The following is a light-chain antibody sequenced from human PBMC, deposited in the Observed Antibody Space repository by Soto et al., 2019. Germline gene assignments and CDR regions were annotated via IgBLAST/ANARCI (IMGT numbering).Light chain of an antibody. J-gene: IGKJ1*01. CDR3: QQYFSPPPT. Sequence: DIVMTQSPDSLAVSLGERATINCKSSRSVLYSSNNKNYFAWYQQKPGQPPRLLIYWASTRESGVPDRFSGSGSGTDFTLTISSLQAEDVAVFYCQQYFSPPPTFGQGTKVEIK. CDR2: WAS. CDR1: RSVLYSSNNKNY. V-gene: IGKV4-1*01.